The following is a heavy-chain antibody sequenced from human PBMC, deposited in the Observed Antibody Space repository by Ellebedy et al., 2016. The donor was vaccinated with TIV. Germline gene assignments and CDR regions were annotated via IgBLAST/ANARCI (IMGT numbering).Heavy chain of an antibody. CDR3: ARATVMDV. Sequence: GESLKISCTASGFTFGDYAMNWVRQAPGKGLEWISCISKTGSTIYYADSVKGRFTMSRDNAQSSLYLQMNSLRAEDTAIYYCARATVMDVWGQGTTVTVSS. J-gene: IGHJ6*02. CDR2: ISKTGSTI. V-gene: IGHV3-48*03. CDR1: GFTFGDYA.